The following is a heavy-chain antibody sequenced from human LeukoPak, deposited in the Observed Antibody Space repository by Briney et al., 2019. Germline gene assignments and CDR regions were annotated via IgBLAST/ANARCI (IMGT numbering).Heavy chain of an antibody. D-gene: IGHD6-13*01. CDR1: GGSISSGSFY. J-gene: IGHJ4*02. Sequence: SETLSLTCTVSGGSISSGSFYWSWIRQPAGKGLEWIGRFHSSGRTNYNPSLKSRVTMSVDTSKNQFSLNLRSVTPEDTAVYYCARNLIPEQLVLNFWGQGTLVTVSS. CDR3: ARNLIPEQLVLNF. CDR2: FHSSGRT. V-gene: IGHV4-61*10.